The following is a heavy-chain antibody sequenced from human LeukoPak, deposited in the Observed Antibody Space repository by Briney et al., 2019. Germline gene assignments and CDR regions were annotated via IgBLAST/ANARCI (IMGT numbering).Heavy chain of an antibody. J-gene: IGHJ5*02. CDR1: GYTFTSYD. CDR3: ARSLPVRSWRTGTTGPRWFDP. V-gene: IGHV1-8*01. CDR2: MNPNSGNT. D-gene: IGHD1-7*01. Sequence: GASVKVSCKASGYTFTSYDINWVRQATGQGLEWMGWMNPNSGNTGYAQKFQGRVTMTRNTSISTAYMELSSLRSEDTAVYYCARSLPVRSWRTGTTGPRWFDPWGQGTLVTVSS.